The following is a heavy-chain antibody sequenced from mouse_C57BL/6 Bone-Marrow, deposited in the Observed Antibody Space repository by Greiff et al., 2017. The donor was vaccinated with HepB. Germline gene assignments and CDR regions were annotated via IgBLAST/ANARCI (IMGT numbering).Heavy chain of an antibody. CDR2: IDPENGDT. CDR1: GFNIKDDY. Sequence: VQLQQSGAELVRPGASVKLSCTASGFNIKDDYMHWVKQRPEQGLEWIGWIDPENGDTEYASKFQGKATITADTSSNTAYLQLSSLTSEDTAVYYCTTDGGFAYWGQGTRVTVSA. CDR3: TTDGGFAY. V-gene: IGHV14-4*01. J-gene: IGHJ3*01.